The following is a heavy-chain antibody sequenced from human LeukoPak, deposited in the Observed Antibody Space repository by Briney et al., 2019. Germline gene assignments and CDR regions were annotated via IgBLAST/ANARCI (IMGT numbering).Heavy chain of an antibody. CDR1: GFTFSDYN. J-gene: IGHJ6*03. V-gene: IGHV3-11*01. D-gene: IGHD2-15*01. CDR2: ISRSGSTK. Sequence: PGGSLRLSCAASGFTFSDYNMRWIRQAPGKGLEWVSSISRSGSTKYYADSVKGRFTISRDNAKNSLFLQMNSLRAEDTAVYYCARVLRYCSGGNCYSGGLGYMDVWGKGTTVTVSS. CDR3: ARVLRYCSGGNCYSGGLGYMDV.